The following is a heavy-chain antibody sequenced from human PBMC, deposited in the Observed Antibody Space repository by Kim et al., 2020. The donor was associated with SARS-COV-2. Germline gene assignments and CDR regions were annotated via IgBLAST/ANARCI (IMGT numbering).Heavy chain of an antibody. Sequence: GGSLRLSCAASGFTFSSYSMNWVRQAPGKGLEWVSSISSSSSYIYYADSVKGRFTISRDNAKNSLYLQMNSLRAEDTAVHYCARESRSGRGRYYFDYWGQGTLVTVSS. CDR3: ARESRSGRGRYYFDY. CDR2: ISSSSSYI. V-gene: IGHV3-21*01. CDR1: GFTFSSYS. J-gene: IGHJ4*02. D-gene: IGHD3-10*01.